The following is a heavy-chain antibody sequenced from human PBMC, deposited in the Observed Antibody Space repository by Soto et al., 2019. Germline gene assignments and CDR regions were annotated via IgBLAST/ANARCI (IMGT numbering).Heavy chain of an antibody. CDR3: ARDRKTYGSGSYYIDY. V-gene: IGHV4-4*02. CDR2: IYHSGST. J-gene: IGHJ4*02. CDR1: SGG. Sequence: SGGRSRVKQNPGKGLEWIGEIYHSGSTNYNPSLKSRVTISVDKSKNQFSLKLSSVTAADTAVYYCARDRKTYGSGSYYIDYWGQGTLVTVSS. D-gene: IGHD3-10*01.